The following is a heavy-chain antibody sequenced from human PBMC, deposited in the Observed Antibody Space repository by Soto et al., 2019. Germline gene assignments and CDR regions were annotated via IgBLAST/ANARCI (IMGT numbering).Heavy chain of an antibody. CDR1: GFSVRSNH. J-gene: IGHJ6*02. Sequence: EEQLVESGGGLVQPGGSRRLSCEASGFSVRSNHMTWVRQAPGKGLEWVSVLYSGGSTYYADSVQGRFTVSRDNSKNTLFLQMTSLRADDTAVYFGARDFMVTTGDYGLDVWGQGTTVIVSS. D-gene: IGHD1-1*01. CDR3: ARDFMVTTGDYGLDV. CDR2: LYSGGST. V-gene: IGHV3-66*01.